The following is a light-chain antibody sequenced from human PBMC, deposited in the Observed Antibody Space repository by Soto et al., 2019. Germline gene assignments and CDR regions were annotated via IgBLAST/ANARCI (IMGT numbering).Light chain of an antibody. CDR3: QQSYSTSIT. CDR2: AAS. V-gene: IGKV1-39*01. J-gene: IGKJ5*01. CDR1: QSISSY. Sequence: DIQMTQYPSSLSASVGDRVTITCRASQSISSYLNWYQQKPGKAPKLLIYAASSLQSGVPSRFSGSGSGTDFTLTISSLQPEDFATYYCQQSYSTSITFGHGTLMEI.